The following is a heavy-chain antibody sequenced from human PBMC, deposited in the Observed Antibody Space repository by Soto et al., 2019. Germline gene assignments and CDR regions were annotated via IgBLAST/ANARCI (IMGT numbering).Heavy chain of an antibody. D-gene: IGHD3-22*01. J-gene: IGHJ6*02. CDR2: IIPIFGTA. CDR3: ARARRYYYDSSGYYPPNLDYGMDV. V-gene: IGHV1-69*13. Sequence: ASVKVSCKASGGTFSSYAISWVRQAPGQGLECMGGIIPIFGTANYAQKFQGRVTITADESTSTAYMELSSLRSEDTAVYYCARARRYYYDSSGYYPPNLDYGMDVWGQGTTVTVS. CDR1: GGTFSSYA.